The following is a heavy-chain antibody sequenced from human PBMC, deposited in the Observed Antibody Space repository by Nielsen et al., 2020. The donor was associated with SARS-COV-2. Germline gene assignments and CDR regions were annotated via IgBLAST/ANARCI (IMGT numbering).Heavy chain of an antibody. Sequence: GESLKISCAASGFTFSSYWMHWGRQAPGKGLVWVSRINSDGSSTSYADSVKGRFTISRDNSKNTLYPQMNSLRAEDTAVYYCARGGEEPYYNFWSGYYRGYYYYGMDVWGQGTTVTVSS. V-gene: IGHV3-74*01. D-gene: IGHD3-3*01. CDR3: ARGGEEPYYNFWSGYYRGYYYYGMDV. CDR2: INSDGSST. J-gene: IGHJ6*02. CDR1: GFTFSSYW.